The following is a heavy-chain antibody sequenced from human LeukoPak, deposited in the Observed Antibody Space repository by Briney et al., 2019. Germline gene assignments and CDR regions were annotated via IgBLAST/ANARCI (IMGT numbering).Heavy chain of an antibody. CDR1: GYTFTSYG. J-gene: IGHJ5*02. CDR2: ISAYNGNT. D-gene: IGHD6-6*01. CDR3: ARDMETYSSSSPWFDP. V-gene: IGHV1-18*01. Sequence: ASVKVSCKASGYTFTSYGISWVRQAPGQGLEWMGWISAYNGNTNYAQKLQGRVTMTTDTSTSTAYMELSRLRSDDTAVYYCARDMETYSSSSPWFDPWGQGTLVTVSS.